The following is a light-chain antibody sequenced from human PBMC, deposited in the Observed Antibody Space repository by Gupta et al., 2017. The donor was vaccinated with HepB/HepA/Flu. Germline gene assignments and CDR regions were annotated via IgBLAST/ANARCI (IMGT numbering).Light chain of an antibody. CDR3: QQDGSSSFT. CDR1: QSVSSSY. CDR2: GTS. J-gene: IGKJ3*01. V-gene: IGKV3-20*01. Sequence: DIVLTQSPGPLSLSPGERATLSCRASQSVSSSYLAWYQQKPGQAPRLLIYGTSSRAAGIPDRFSGSGSGTDFTLTISRLEPEDFAVFYCQQDGSSSFTFGHGTKVDIK.